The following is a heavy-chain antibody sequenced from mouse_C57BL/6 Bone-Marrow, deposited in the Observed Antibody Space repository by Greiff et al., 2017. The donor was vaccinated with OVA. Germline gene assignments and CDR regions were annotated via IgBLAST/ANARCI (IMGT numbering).Heavy chain of an antibody. CDR1: GYTFPSYW. D-gene: IGHD1-1*01. J-gene: IGHJ3*01. CDR3: ARRYYGSSYGFAY. V-gene: IGHV1-7*01. CDR2: INPSSGYT. Sequence: QVQLQQSGAELAKPGASVTLSCKASGYTFPSYWMHWVKQRPGQGLEWIGYINPSSGYTKYNQTFKDKATLTADKSSSPAYMQLSSLTYEDSAVYYCARRYYGSSYGFAYWGQGTLVTVSA.